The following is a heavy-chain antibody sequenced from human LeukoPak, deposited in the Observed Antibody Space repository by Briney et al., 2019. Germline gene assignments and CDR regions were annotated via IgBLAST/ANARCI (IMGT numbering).Heavy chain of an antibody. Sequence: GASVKVSCKASGYTFTGYYLHWVRQAPGKGLEWMGWINPNSGGTNCAQKFQGRVTMTRDTSITTAYMELSRLRSDDTAVYYCARVFPLGYCSGGSCYSYDYWGQGTLVTVSS. V-gene: IGHV1-2*02. J-gene: IGHJ4*02. CDR3: ARVFPLGYCSGGSCYSYDY. D-gene: IGHD2-15*01. CDR1: GYTFTGYY. CDR2: INPNSGGT.